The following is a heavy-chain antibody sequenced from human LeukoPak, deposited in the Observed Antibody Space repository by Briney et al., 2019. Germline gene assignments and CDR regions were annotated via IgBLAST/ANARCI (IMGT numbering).Heavy chain of an antibody. V-gene: IGHV3-48*04. D-gene: IGHD3-22*01. J-gene: IGHJ3*02. CDR1: GFTFSSYG. Sequence: GGSLRLSCAASGFTFSSYGMTWVRQAPGKGLEWVSYISSSSSTIYYADSVKGRFTISRDNAKNSLYLQMNSLRAEDTAVYYCARADDSSAIHAFDIWGQGTMVTVSS. CDR2: ISSSSSTI. CDR3: ARADDSSAIHAFDI.